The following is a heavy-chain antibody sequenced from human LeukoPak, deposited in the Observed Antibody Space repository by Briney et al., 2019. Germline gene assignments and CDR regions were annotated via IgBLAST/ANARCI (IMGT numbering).Heavy chain of an antibody. V-gene: IGHV3-53*01. CDR2: IYSGGST. CDR1: GFTVSSNY. D-gene: IGHD3/OR15-3a*01. Sequence: GGSLRLSCAASGFTVSSNYMSWVRQAPGKGLEWVSVIYSGGSTYYADSVKGRFTISRDNSKNTLYLQMNSLRAEDTALYYCAKERTLELDSWGQGTLLTVSS. CDR3: AKERTLELDS. J-gene: IGHJ4*02.